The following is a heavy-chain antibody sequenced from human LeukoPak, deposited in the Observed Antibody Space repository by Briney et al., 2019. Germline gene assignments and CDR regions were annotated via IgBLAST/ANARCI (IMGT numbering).Heavy chain of an antibody. CDR3: ARDVSAGGTNWFDP. V-gene: IGHV1-2*02. D-gene: IGHD3-16*01. CDR2: INPNSGGP. J-gene: IGHJ5*02. Sequence: GAPVKVSCKASGYTFTGYYIHWVRQAPGQGLEWMGWINPNSGGPNYAQKFQGRVTMTRDTSISTAYMEMSRLRSDDTAVYYCARDVSAGGTNWFDPWGQGTLVTVSS. CDR1: GYTFTGYY.